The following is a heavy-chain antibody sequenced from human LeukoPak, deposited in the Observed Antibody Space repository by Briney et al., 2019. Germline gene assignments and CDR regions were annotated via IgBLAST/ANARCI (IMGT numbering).Heavy chain of an antibody. CDR2: INPSGGST. CDR1: GYTFTGYY. Sequence: ASVKVSCKASGYTFTGYYMHWVRQAPGQGLELMGIINPSGGSTTYAQKFQGRVTMTRDMSTRTLYMELSSLRSEDTAFYYCARVGDYSPRGWFDPWGQGTLVTVSS. J-gene: IGHJ5*02. CDR3: ARVGDYSPRGWFDP. V-gene: IGHV1-46*01. D-gene: IGHD4-11*01.